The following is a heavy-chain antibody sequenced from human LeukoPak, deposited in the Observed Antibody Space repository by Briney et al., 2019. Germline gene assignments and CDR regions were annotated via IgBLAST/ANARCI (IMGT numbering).Heavy chain of an antibody. CDR3: SRAGHYYYGMDV. CDR2: ISGSGSLM. CDR1: GFTFSIYS. D-gene: IGHD2-8*02. Sequence: GGSLRLSCAASGFTFSIYSMFWVRQAPGKGLEWVSSISGSGSLMYYADSVKGRFTISRDNTKNSLSLQMNSLRAEDTAVYYCSRAGHYYYGMDVWGQGTTVTVSS. J-gene: IGHJ6*02. V-gene: IGHV3-21*01.